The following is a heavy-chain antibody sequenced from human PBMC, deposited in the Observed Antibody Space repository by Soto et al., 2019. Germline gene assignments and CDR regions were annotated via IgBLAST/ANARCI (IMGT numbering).Heavy chain of an antibody. CDR3: AADLGPPYDSNNWFDP. V-gene: IGHV3-15*07. CDR1: GFIFSHAW. Sequence: EVQLVESGGDLVKPGGSLRLSCAASGFIFSHAWFHWVRQPPGKGLELVGRVKNNGGATDYAPSVKGRFIISRDDSKDMGYLQMSSLRTEDTAIYDGAADLGPPYDSNNWFDPWGQGTLVTVSS. CDR2: VKNNGGAT. D-gene: IGHD2-21*01. J-gene: IGHJ5*02.